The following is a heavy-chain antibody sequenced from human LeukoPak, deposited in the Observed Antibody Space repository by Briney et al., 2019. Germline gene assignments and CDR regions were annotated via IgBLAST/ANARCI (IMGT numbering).Heavy chain of an antibody. Sequence: GRTLSLSCAPSGFTLDDYAMHWGRQAPGPRLEWVSGSNWNRGTIGYADSVKGQFTISRDNAKNSLYLEMNSLRAEGTALYYCAGDYDSSGRPLYYFDCWGQGTLVTVSS. V-gene: IGHV3-9*01. CDR3: AGDYDSSGRPLYYFDC. CDR2: SNWNRGTI. CDR1: GFTLDDYA. D-gene: IGHD3-22*01. J-gene: IGHJ4*02.